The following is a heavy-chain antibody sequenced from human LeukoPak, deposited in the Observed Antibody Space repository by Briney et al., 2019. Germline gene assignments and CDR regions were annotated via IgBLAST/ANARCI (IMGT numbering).Heavy chain of an antibody. CDR3: ARDKYTWATVTTGCFDY. J-gene: IGHJ4*02. Sequence: ASVKVSCKASGGTFSSYAISWVRQAPGQGLEWMGIINPSGGSTSYAQKFQGRVTMTRDTSTSTVYMELSSLRSEDTAVYYCARDKYTWATVTTGCFDYWGQGTLVTVSS. CDR2: INPSGGST. D-gene: IGHD4-17*01. V-gene: IGHV1-46*01. CDR1: GGTFSSYA.